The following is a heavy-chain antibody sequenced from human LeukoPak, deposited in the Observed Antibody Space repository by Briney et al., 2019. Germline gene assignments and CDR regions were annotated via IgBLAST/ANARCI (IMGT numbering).Heavy chain of an antibody. CDR3: AREYYYGSGNYYNRIDY. CDR2: INPNSGGT. Sequence: RASVKVSCKASGYTFTAYYMHWVRQAPGQGLEWMGWINPNSGGTNYAQTFQGRVTMTRDPSISASYMELSRLTSDDTAVYYCAREYYYGSGNYYNRIDYWGQGTLVTVSS. CDR1: GYTFTAYY. V-gene: IGHV1-2*02. D-gene: IGHD3-10*01. J-gene: IGHJ4*02.